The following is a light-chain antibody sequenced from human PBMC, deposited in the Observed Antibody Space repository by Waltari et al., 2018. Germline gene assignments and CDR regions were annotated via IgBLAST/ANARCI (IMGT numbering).Light chain of an antibody. J-gene: IGKJ4*01. Sequence: DIQMSQSPSSLSASVGDEVNITCRASQDINNQLNWYQQKAEKGPKLLVYDGKTLTNGVPSRFRGSGFGTEFTLTISSLQPEDFATYHCQQASTYPLTFGGGTKVEIK. CDR3: QQASTYPLT. V-gene: IGKV1-17*01. CDR2: DGK. CDR1: QDINNQ.